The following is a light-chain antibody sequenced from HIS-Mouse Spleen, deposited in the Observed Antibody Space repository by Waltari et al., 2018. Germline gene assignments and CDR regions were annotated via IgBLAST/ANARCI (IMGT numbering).Light chain of an antibody. CDR2: EGN. V-gene: IGLV2-23*01. CDR3: CSYAGSSTVV. CDR1: SRDARSYTL. J-gene: IGLJ2*01. Sequence: QSALTQPASLSGSPGQPITIPCTGTSRDARSYTLFSWYQQHPGKAPKLMIYEGNKRPSGVSNRFSGSKSCNTASLTISGLQAEDEADYYCCSYAGSSTVVFGGGTKLTVL.